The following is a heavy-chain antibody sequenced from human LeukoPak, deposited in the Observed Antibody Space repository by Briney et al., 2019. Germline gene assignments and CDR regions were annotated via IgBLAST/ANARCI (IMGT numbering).Heavy chain of an antibody. J-gene: IGHJ4*02. CDR2: ISYDGSNK. CDR3: ARCVDSSSHWQPFDY. D-gene: IGHD6-13*01. V-gene: IGHV3-30*14. Sequence: PGRSLRLSCAASGFTFSSYAMHWVRQAPGKGLEWVAVISYDGSNKYYADSVKGRFTISRDNSKNTLYLQMNSLRAEDTAVYYCARCVDSSSHWQPFDYWGQGTLVTVSS. CDR1: GFTFSSYA.